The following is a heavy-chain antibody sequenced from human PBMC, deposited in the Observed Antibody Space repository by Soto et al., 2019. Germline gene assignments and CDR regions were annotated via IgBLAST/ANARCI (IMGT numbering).Heavy chain of an antibody. CDR2: ISSSSSTI. Sequence: EVPLVESGGGLVQPGGSLRLSCAASGFTFSSYSMNWVRQAPGKGLEWVSYISSSSSTIYYADSVKGRFTISRDNAKISLYLQMNSLRAEDTAVYYCAREAMVRGLNWFDPWGQGTLVTVSS. CDR3: AREAMVRGLNWFDP. V-gene: IGHV3-48*01. D-gene: IGHD3-10*01. CDR1: GFTFSSYS. J-gene: IGHJ5*02.